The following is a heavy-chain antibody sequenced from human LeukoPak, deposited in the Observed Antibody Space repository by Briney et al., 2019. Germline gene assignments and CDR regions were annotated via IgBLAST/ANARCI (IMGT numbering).Heavy chain of an antibody. D-gene: IGHD2-15*01. CDR1: GGSISSYY. CDR2: IYYSGST. Sequence: KPSETLSLTCTVSGGSISSYYWSWIRQPPGKGLEWIGYIYYSGSTYYNPSLKSRVTISVDTSKNQFSLKLSSVTAADTAVYYCAREGYCSGGSCYSYAFDIWGQGTMVTVSS. CDR3: AREGYCSGGSCYSYAFDI. V-gene: IGHV4-59*01. J-gene: IGHJ3*02.